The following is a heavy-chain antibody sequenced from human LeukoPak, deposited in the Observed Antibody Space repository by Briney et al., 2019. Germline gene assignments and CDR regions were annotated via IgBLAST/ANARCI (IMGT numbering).Heavy chain of an antibody. CDR2: VYTSGST. J-gene: IGHJ4*02. V-gene: IGHV4-61*02. D-gene: IGHD3-10*01. CDR1: GGSISSGSYY. CDR3: ARTRYYYNSRSYGAPYYFDY. Sequence: SQTLSLTCTVSGGSISSGSYYWSWIRQPAGKGLEWIGRVYTSGSTNYNPSLKSRVTIPVDTSKNQFSLKLSSVTAADTAVYYCARTRYYYNSRSYGAPYYFDYWGQGTLVTVSS.